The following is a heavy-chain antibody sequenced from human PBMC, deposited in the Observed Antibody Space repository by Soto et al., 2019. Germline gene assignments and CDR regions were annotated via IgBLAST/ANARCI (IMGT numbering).Heavy chain of an antibody. Sequence: QVQLVQSGAEVKKPGSSVKVSCKASGGTFSSYTMSWVRQAPGQGLEWMGRIIPILGIANYAQKFQGRVTITADKSTSTAYMELSSLRSEDTAVYYCARDQASGEIAFGWGQGTLVTVSS. CDR3: ARDQASGEIAFG. D-gene: IGHD3-16*02. CDR1: GGTFSSYT. J-gene: IGHJ4*02. V-gene: IGHV1-69*08. CDR2: IIPILGIA.